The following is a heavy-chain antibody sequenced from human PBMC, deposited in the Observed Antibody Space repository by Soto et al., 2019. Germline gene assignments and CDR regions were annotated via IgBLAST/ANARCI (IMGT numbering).Heavy chain of an antibody. CDR3: VRFWSPPDYDTLTGYTDAFDY. D-gene: IGHD3-9*01. CDR2: ISYSGST. Sequence: QLQLQESGPGLVKPSETLSLTCTVSAGSITSDTYYWGWIRQPPAKGLEWIASISYSGSTYYHPTLKSRHTIAVDTSKSQFSLKLSYVTAADTAVYYCVRFWSPPDYDTLTGYTDAFDYWGQGTLVTVSS. CDR1: AGSITSDTYY. J-gene: IGHJ4*02. V-gene: IGHV4-39*01.